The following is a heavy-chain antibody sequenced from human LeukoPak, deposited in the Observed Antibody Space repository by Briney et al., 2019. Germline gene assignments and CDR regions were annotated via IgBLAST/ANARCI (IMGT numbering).Heavy chain of an antibody. CDR2: FDPEDGET. J-gene: IGHJ5*02. Sequence: GASVKVSCKVSGYTLTELSMHWVRQAPGKGLEWMGGFDPEDGETIYAQKFQGRVTMTEDTPTDTAYMELSSLRSEDTAVYYCAICGEYSGYVSDLSGAWFDPWGQGTLVTVSS. D-gene: IGHD5-12*01. CDR3: AICGEYSGYVSDLSGAWFDP. V-gene: IGHV1-24*01. CDR1: GYTLTELS.